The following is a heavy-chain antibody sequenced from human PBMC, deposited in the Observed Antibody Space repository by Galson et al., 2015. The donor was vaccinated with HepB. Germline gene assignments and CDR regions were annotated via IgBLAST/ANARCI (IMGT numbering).Heavy chain of an antibody. CDR1: GFSFSSYW. CDR3: ARDWAPASL. D-gene: IGHD3-16*01. V-gene: IGHV3-7*01. CDR2: IKTDGSAK. J-gene: IGHJ4*02. Sequence: SLILSCAASGFSFSSYWMSWVRQAPGKGLECVASIKTDGSAKQYVDSVKVRFTISRDNARSSLFLQMNSLRGEDPAVYSCARDWAPASLWGQGTLVTVSS.